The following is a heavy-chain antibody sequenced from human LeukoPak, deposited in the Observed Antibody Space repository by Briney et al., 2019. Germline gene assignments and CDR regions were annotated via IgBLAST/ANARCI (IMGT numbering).Heavy chain of an antibody. V-gene: IGHV1-46*01. J-gene: IGHJ5*02. CDR1: GYTFTSYY. CDR2: INPSGGST. D-gene: IGHD3-9*01. CDR3: ARDFSYDILTGYVSGFDP. Sequence: AASVKVSCKASGYTFTSYYMHWVRQAPGQGLEWMGIINPSGGSTSYAQKFQGRVTMTRGMSTSTVYMELSSLRSEDTAVYYCARDFSYDILTGYVSGFDPWGQGTLVTVSS.